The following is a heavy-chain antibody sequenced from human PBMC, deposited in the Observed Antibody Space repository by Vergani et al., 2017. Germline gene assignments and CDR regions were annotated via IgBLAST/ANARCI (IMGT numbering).Heavy chain of an antibody. J-gene: IGHJ3*01. V-gene: IGHV1-18*01. Sequence: QVQLVQSGAELKKPGASVSVSCKGSSHTFQTYGISWARQAPGKGLEGMAWIGPYTGQTIYAQKFQDSVTMTADKSTNTPYMELRILRSDDTAVYFRARVVPSNSEVTPTAFDVWGQGRMAAVSS. D-gene: IGHD2-15*01. CDR1: SHTFQTYG. CDR2: IGPYTGQT. CDR3: ARVVPSNSEVTPTAFDV.